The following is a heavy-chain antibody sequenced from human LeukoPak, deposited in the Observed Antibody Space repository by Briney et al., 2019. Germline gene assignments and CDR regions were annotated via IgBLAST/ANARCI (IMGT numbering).Heavy chain of an antibody. CDR1: GFTFSSYA. D-gene: IGHD3-9*01. CDR2: ISSNGGST. Sequence: GGSLRLSCSASGFTFSSYAMHWVRQAPGKGLEYVSAISSNGGSTYHADSVKGRFTISRDNSKNTLYLQMSSLRAEDTAVYYCVKGMEDYDILTGVLDVWGQGTTVTVSS. V-gene: IGHV3-64D*06. CDR3: VKGMEDYDILTGVLDV. J-gene: IGHJ6*02.